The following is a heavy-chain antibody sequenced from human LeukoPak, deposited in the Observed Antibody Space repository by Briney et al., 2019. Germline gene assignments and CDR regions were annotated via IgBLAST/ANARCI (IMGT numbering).Heavy chain of an antibody. CDR3: AKDLGSWTDAFDI. CDR1: RFTFSNYG. CDR2: ISSDGSND. V-gene: IGHV3-30*18. D-gene: IGHD6-13*01. Sequence: GGSLRLSCAASRFTFSNYGMHWVRQAPGEGLAWVAAISSDGSNDYYADSVKGRFTISRDNSKNTLFLQMNSLRAEDTAVYYCAKDLGSWTDAFDIWGQGTMVTVSS. J-gene: IGHJ3*02.